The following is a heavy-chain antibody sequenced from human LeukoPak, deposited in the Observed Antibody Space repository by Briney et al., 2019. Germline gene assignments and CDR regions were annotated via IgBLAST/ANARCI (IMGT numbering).Heavy chain of an antibody. CDR1: GGSFSGYY. D-gene: IGHD3-22*01. V-gene: IGHV4-34*01. J-gene: IGHJ5*02. Sequence: PSETLSLTCAVYGGSFSGYYWSWIRQPPGKGLEWIGEINHSGSTNYNPSLKSRVTISVDTSKNQFSLKLSSVTAADTAVYYCASAPSYDSSGYWAARNWFDPWGQGTLVTVSS. CDR2: INHSGST. CDR3: ASAPSYDSSGYWAARNWFDP.